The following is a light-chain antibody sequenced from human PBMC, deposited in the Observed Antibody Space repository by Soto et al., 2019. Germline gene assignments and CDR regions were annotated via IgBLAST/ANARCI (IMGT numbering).Light chain of an antibody. Sequence: DIQMTQSPSPLSASVGDRVTITCRASQSISSWLAWYQQRPGKAPKLLIYKASNLESGVPSRFSGSGSGTELTLTISSLHPDDFATYYCQQYYTYPWTFGPGTKVEIK. CDR2: KAS. V-gene: IGKV1-5*03. CDR1: QSISSW. J-gene: IGKJ1*01. CDR3: QQYYTYPWT.